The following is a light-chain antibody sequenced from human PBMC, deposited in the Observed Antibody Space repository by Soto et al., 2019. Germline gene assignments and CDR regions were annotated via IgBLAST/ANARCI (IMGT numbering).Light chain of an antibody. J-gene: IGKJ3*01. Sequence: EIVLTQSPGTLSLSPGERATLSCTASQSVISSCLAWYQRKPGQAPRLLIHTTSIRATDIPYRFSGSGSGTDFTLTISRLEPDDFAVYCCQQCGGSPLFSFGPGTRVDI. V-gene: IGKV3-20*01. CDR1: QSVISSC. CDR3: QQCGGSPLFS. CDR2: TTS.